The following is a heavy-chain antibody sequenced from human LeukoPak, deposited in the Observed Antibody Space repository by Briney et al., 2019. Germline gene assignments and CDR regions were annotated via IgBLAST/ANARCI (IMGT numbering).Heavy chain of an antibody. CDR3: ARSEDYYDSSGPTTD. V-gene: IGHV3-30*02. Sequence: GGSLRLSCAASGFTFSSYGMHWVRQTPGKGLEWVAFIRYDGSNKYYADSVKGRFTISRDNSKNTLYLQMNSLRAEDTAVYYCARSEDYYDSSGPTTDWGQGTLVTVSS. D-gene: IGHD3-22*01. CDR1: GFTFSSYG. J-gene: IGHJ4*02. CDR2: IRYDGSNK.